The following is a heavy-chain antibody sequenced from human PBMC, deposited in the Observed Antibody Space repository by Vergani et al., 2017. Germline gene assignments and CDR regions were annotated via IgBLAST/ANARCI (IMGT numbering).Heavy chain of an antibody. V-gene: IGHV1-2*02. Sequence: QVQLVQSGAEVKKPGASVKVSCKASGYTFTGYYMHWVRQAPGXGLEWMGWINPNSGGTNYAQKFQGRVTMTRDTSISTAYMELSRLRSDDTAVYYCARDPAHYDFWSGYTPRTANDYWGQGTLVTVSS. CDR2: INPNSGGT. CDR3: ARDPAHYDFWSGYTPRTANDY. J-gene: IGHJ4*02. CDR1: GYTFTGYY. D-gene: IGHD3-3*01.